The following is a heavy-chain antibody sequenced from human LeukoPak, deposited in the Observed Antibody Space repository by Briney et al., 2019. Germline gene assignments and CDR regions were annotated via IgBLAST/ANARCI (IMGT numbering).Heavy chain of an antibody. CDR2: ISSSSSHI. Sequence: GGSLRLSCAASGFTFSYYNMNWVRQAPGKGLEWVSSISSSSSHIYYADSVKGRFTISRDNAKNSLYLQMSSLRVEDTAVFYCVRAWGGGSYSDAFDIWGQGTMVTVS. CDR3: VRAWGGGSYSDAFDI. V-gene: IGHV3-21*06. J-gene: IGHJ3*02. D-gene: IGHD1-26*01. CDR1: GFTFSYYN.